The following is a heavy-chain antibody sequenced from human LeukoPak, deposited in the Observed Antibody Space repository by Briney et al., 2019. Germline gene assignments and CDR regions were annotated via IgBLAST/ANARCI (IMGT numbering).Heavy chain of an antibody. V-gene: IGHV3-21*01. CDR2: ISSSSSYI. CDR1: GFTFSSYS. Sequence: PGGSLRVSCAASGFTFSSYSMNWVRQAPGKGLEWVSSISSSSSYIYYADSVKGRFTISRDNSKNSLYLQMNSLRAEDTAVYYCATYRSSGWYMPPNYWGQGTLVTVSS. J-gene: IGHJ4*02. CDR3: ATYRSSGWYMPPNY. D-gene: IGHD6-19*01.